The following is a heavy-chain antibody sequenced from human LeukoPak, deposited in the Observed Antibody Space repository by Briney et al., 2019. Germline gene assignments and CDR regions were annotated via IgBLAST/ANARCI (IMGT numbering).Heavy chain of an antibody. CDR2: IDISGDST. CDR3: ANEIRPNDY. Sequence: GGSLRLYCVVSGFTFSSHAMCWVRQAPGRGLEWVSSIDISGDSTSYADSVKGRFTISRDNSKNTLLLQMDSPRAEDSAIYYCANEIRPNDYWGQGTLVTVSS. J-gene: IGHJ4*02. D-gene: IGHD4/OR15-4a*01. V-gene: IGHV3-23*05. CDR1: GFTFSSHA.